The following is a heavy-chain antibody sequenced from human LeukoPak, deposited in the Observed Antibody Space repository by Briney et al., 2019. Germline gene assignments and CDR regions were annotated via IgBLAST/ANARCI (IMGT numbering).Heavy chain of an antibody. Sequence: GGSLRLSCAASGFTFSSYAMSWVRQAPGKGLEWVSAISGSGGSTYYADSVKGRFTISRDNSKNTLYLQMNSLRAEDTAVYYCARDQRIVVVHPLPYYYYYGMDVWGQGTTVTVSS. CDR3: ARDQRIVVVHPLPYYYYYGMDV. CDR1: GFTFSSYA. V-gene: IGHV3-23*01. D-gene: IGHD3-22*01. CDR2: ISGSGGST. J-gene: IGHJ6*02.